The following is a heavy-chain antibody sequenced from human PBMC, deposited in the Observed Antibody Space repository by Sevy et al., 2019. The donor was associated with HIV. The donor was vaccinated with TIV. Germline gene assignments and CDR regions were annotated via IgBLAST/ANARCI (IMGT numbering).Heavy chain of an antibody. J-gene: IGHJ4*02. CDR2: ISYDGSIK. CDR1: RFTFSGYA. CDR3: AKDPGYSSDWYALAFYFDY. D-gene: IGHD6-13*01. V-gene: IGHV3-30*18. Sequence: GGSLRLSCAASRFTFSGYAMHWVRQAPGQGLKWVAAISYDGSIKYYADSVKGRFTISRDNAKKTLYLQMNSLRAEDTAVYYCAKDPGYSSDWYALAFYFDYWGQGTLVTVSS.